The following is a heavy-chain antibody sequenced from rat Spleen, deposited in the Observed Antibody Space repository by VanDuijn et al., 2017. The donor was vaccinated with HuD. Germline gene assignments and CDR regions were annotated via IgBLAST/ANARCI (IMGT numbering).Heavy chain of an antibody. D-gene: IGHD1-12*02. CDR2: ISTSGSRT. CDR1: GFTFSNSY. V-gene: IGHV5-27*01. J-gene: IGHJ2*01. Sequence: EVQLVESGGGPVQPGRSLKLSCAASGFTFSNSYMAWVRQAPKKGLEWVATISTSGSRTYYPDSVRGRFTISRDNARSSLYLQMNSLKSEDTATYYCATDTFYDGTYYPGGFDYWGQGVMVTVSS. CDR3: ATDTFYDGTYYPGGFDY.